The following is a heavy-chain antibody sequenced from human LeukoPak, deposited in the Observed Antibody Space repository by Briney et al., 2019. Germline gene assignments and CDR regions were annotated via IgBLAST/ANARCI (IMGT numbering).Heavy chain of an antibody. CDR1: GGSFSGYY. CDR2: IYYSGYT. CDR3: AKHYMGSSYNRAVDY. Sequence: PSETLSLTCAVYGGSFSGYYWGWIRQPPGKGLEWIGSIYYSGYTCYNPSLKSRVTISVDTSKNQFSLKLSSVTAADTAVYYCAKHYMGSSYNRAVDYWGQGTLVTVSS. D-gene: IGHD3-10*01. V-gene: IGHV4-34*01. J-gene: IGHJ4*02.